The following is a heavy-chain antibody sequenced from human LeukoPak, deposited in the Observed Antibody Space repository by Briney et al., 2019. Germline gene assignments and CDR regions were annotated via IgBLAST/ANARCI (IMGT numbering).Heavy chain of an antibody. CDR2: ISSSSSYI. D-gene: IGHD6-13*01. CDR1: GFTFSSYS. Sequence: GGSLRLSCAASGFTFSSYSMNWVRQAPGKGLEWVSSISSSSSYIYYADSVKGRFIISRDNAKNSLYLQMNSLRAEDTAVYYCARDIAAAGSQGSSTFWGQGTLVTVSS. J-gene: IGHJ4*02. V-gene: IGHV3-21*01. CDR3: ARDIAAAGSQGSSTF.